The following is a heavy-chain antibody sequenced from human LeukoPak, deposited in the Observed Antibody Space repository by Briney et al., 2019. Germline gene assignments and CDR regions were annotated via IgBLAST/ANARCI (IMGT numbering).Heavy chain of an antibody. D-gene: IGHD3-3*01. CDR2: IDNSGTYI. CDR3: ASANPILLDYYYYYYMDV. V-gene: IGHV3-21*01. CDR1: GFTFTTYS. Sequence: AGGSLRLSCTASGFTFTTYSMDWVRQAPGKGLVWVSSIDNSGTYIYYADSVKGRFTISRDNSKNSLYLQMNSLRAEDTAVYYCASANPILLDYYYYYYMDVWGKGTTVTVSS. J-gene: IGHJ6*03.